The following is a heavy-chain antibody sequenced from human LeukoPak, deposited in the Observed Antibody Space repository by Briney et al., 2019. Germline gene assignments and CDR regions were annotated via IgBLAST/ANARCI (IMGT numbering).Heavy chain of an antibody. Sequence: GGSLRLSCAASGFTLSSYSMNWVRQAPGKGLEWVSSISGSSYYIYYADSVKGRFTISRDNSKNTLYLQMNSLRAEDTAVYYCAREVATIGEFDYWGQGTLVTVSS. D-gene: IGHD5-12*01. CDR2: ISGSSYYI. V-gene: IGHV3-21*01. CDR3: AREVATIGEFDY. J-gene: IGHJ4*02. CDR1: GFTLSSYS.